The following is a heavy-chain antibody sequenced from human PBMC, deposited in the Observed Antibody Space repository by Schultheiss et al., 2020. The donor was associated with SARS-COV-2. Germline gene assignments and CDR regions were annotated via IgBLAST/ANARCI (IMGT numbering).Heavy chain of an antibody. V-gene: IGHV3-30-3*01. CDR2: ISYDGSNK. J-gene: IGHJ4*02. D-gene: IGHD1-26*01. CDR1: GFTFSSYA. CDR3: AKDQARWELLHFDY. Sequence: GESLKISCAASGFTFSSYAMHWVRQAPGKGLEWVAVISYDGSNKYYADSVKGRFTISRDNSKNTLYLQMNSLRAEDTAVYYCAKDQARWELLHFDYWGQGTLVTVSS.